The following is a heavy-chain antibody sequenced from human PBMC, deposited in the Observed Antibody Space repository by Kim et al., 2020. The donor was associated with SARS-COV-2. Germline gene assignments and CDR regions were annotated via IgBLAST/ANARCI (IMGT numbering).Heavy chain of an antibody. Sequence: SVKVSCKASGGTFSSYAISWVRQAPGQGLEWMGGIIPIFGTANYAQKFQGRVTITADESTSTAYTELSSLRSEDTAVYYCAGLWFRELFPGYYYMDVWGKGTTVTVSS. J-gene: IGHJ6*03. V-gene: IGHV1-69*13. D-gene: IGHD3-10*01. CDR1: GGTFSSYA. CDR3: AGLWFRELFPGYYYMDV. CDR2: IIPIFGTA.